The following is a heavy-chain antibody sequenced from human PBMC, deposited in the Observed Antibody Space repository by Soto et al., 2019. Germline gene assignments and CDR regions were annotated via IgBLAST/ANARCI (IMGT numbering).Heavy chain of an antibody. CDR1: GDKFSSYT. J-gene: IGHJ6*03. V-gene: IGHV1-69*08. Sequence: QVQLVQSGAEVRNPGSSVKVSCKASGDKFSSYTISWVRQAPGQGLEWMGRIVSVAGVPIYAQIFQGRITITADSSSSTADMELTSLTSDDKAVYYCAREPSIAAVGIPLSSYYYMDVWGEGTAVTVSS. D-gene: IGHD1-1*01. CDR3: AREPSIAAVGIPLSSYYYMDV. CDR2: IVSVAGVP.